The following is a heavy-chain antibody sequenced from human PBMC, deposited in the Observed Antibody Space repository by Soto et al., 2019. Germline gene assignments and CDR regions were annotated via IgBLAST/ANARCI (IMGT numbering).Heavy chain of an antibody. J-gene: IGHJ3*01. CDR3: ARVSVGPVDAFDF. CDR2: INPNSGGT. D-gene: IGHD1-26*01. CDR1: GFTFTGHY. V-gene: IGHV1-2*02. Sequence: ASVKVSCKASGFTFTGHYIHWVRQAPGQGLEWMGWINPNSGGTSYAQKFQGRVTMTRDTSITTAYMELSSLRSEDTAVYYCARVSVGPVDAFDFWGQGTMVTVSS.